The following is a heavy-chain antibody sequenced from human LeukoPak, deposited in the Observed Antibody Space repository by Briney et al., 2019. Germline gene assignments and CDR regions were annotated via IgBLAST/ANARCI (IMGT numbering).Heavy chain of an antibody. D-gene: IGHD5-18*01. Sequence: SETLSLTCTVSGGSISSYYWSWIRQPPGKGLEWIGYIYYSGSTNYNPSLKSRVTISVATSKNQFSLKLSSVTAADTAVYYCARAVFGGYSYGYYFDYWGQGTLVTVSS. CDR1: GGSISSYY. J-gene: IGHJ4*02. CDR2: IYYSGST. V-gene: IGHV4-59*01. CDR3: ARAVFGGYSYGYYFDY.